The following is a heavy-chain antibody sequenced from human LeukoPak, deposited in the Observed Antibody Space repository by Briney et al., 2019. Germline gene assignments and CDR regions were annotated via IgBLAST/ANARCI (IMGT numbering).Heavy chain of an antibody. V-gene: IGHV4-38-2*02. Sequence: SETLSLTCTVSGYSISSGYNWGWIRQPPGKGLEWIGSIYHSGKTYYNPSLKSRVTISVDTSKNQFSLKLNSVTAADTAVYYCARPRSVGYWGQGTLVTVSS. CDR3: ARPRSVGY. J-gene: IGHJ4*02. CDR2: IYHSGKT. CDR1: GYSISSGYN.